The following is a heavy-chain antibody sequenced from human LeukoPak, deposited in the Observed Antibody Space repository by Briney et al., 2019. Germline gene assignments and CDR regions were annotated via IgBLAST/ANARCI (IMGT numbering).Heavy chain of an antibody. CDR1: GFTLSTYS. J-gene: IGHJ4*02. V-gene: IGHV3-48*01. D-gene: IGHD6-25*01. CDR3: AKDRSRITANYFDY. CDR2: IRSSSDTI. Sequence: GGSLRLSCAASGFTLSTYSMIWVRQAPGKGLEWVSYIRSSSDTIYYADSVKGRFTISRDNSKNTLYLQMNSLRAEDAAVYYCAKDRSRITANYFDYWGQGTLVTVSS.